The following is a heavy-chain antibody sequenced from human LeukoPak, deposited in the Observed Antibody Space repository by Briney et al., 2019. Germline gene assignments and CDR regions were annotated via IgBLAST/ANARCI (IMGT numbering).Heavy chain of an antibody. CDR2: FDPEDGET. D-gene: IGHD6-19*01. CDR1: GYTLTELS. Sequence: GASVKVSCKVSGYTLTELSMHWVRQAPGKGLEWMGGFDPEDGETIYAQKFQGRVTMTRDTSTSTVYMELSSLRSEDTAVYYCAREASERDSSGWYDENYGMDVWGQGTTVTVSS. CDR3: AREASERDSSGWYDENYGMDV. J-gene: IGHJ6*02. V-gene: IGHV1-24*01.